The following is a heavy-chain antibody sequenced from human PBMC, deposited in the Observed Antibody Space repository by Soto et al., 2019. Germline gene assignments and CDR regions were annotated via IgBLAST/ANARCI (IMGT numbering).Heavy chain of an antibody. D-gene: IGHD3-16*01. CDR2: IYYSGST. CDR3: AREGDLRAFDY. J-gene: IGHJ4*02. V-gene: IGHV4-59*01. CDR1: GGSISSYY. Sequence: SETLSLTCTVSGGSISSYYWSWIRQPPGKGLEWIGYIYYSGSTNYNPSLKSRVTISVDTSKNQFSLKLSSVTAADTAVYYCAREGDLRAFDYWGQGTLVTVSS.